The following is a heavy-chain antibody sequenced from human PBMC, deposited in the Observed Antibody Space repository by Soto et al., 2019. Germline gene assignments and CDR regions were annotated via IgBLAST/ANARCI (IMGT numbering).Heavy chain of an antibody. CDR2: IYYSGST. D-gene: IGHD3-3*01. J-gene: IGHJ4*02. V-gene: IGHV4-39*01. CDR3: ARHYASANYDFWSGEAELDD. Sequence: PSETLSLTCTVSGVSISSSSYYWGWMRQPPGKGLEWIGSIYYSGSTYYNPSLKSRVTISVDTSKNQFSLKLSSVTAADTAVYYCARHYASANYDFWSGEAELDDWGQGTPVTVSS. CDR1: GVSISSSSYY.